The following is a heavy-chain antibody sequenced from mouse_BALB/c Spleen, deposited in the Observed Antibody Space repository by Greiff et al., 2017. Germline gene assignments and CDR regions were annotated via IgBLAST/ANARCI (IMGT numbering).Heavy chain of an antibody. V-gene: IGHV5-6-4*01. CDR2: ISSGGSYT. J-gene: IGHJ2*01. D-gene: IGHD2-3*01. CDR1: GFTFSSYT. CDR3: TRGSLDGQYYFDY. Sequence: EVHLVESGGGLVKPGGSLKLSCAASGFTFSSYTMSWVRQTPEKRLEWVATISSGGSYTYYPDSVKGRFTISRDNAKNTLYLQMSSLKSEDTAMYYCTRGSLDGQYYFDYWGQGTTLTVSS.